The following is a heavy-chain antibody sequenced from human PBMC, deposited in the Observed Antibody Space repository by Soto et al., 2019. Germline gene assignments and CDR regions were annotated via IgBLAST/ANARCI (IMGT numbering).Heavy chain of an antibody. V-gene: IGHV3-23*01. CDR1: GFSFTNFA. J-gene: IGHJ4*02. CDR3: AKDDFTDRGDDYFDY. CDR2: IGASGDIT. D-gene: IGHD2-21*02. Sequence: GALRLSCAASGFSFTNFAMSWVRQAPGKGLEWVAGIGASGDITWYADSVKGRLSISRDNSKNTLYLQLNSLRFEDTAVYYCAKDDFTDRGDDYFDYWGPGTLVTVSS.